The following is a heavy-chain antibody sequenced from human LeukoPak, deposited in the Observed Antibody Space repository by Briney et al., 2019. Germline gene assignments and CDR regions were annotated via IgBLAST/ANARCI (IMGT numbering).Heavy chain of an antibody. CDR2: IYPGDSDT. J-gene: IGHJ3*02. V-gene: IGHV5-51*01. Sequence: GESLKISCKGSGYSFTTYWIGWVRQMPGKGLEWMGIIYPGDSDTRYSPSFQGQVTISADKSISTAYLQWSSLKASDTDMYYCARQTISGSYFGSAFDIWGQGTMVTVS. CDR3: ARQTISGSYFGSAFDI. D-gene: IGHD1-26*01. CDR1: GYSFTTYW.